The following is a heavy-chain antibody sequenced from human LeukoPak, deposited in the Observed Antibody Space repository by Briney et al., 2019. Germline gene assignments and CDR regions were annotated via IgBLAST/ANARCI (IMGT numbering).Heavy chain of an antibody. J-gene: IGHJ4*02. D-gene: IGHD2-21*01. V-gene: IGHV3-23*01. CDR1: GFSFRNYV. Sequence: GGSLRLSCAASGFSFRNYVMSWVRQAPAKGLEWVSSIISTGVTTYYADSVRGRFTLSRDNSKNTLYLQMTSLRDDDTAIYYCAKDLGTRFPPVANDYWGQGTLVKLSS. CDR2: IISTGVTT. CDR3: AKDLGTRFPPVANDY.